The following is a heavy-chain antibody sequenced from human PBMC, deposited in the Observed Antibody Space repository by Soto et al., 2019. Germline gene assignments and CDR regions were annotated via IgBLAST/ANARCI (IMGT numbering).Heavy chain of an antibody. CDR3: AKNGGSGEGYDYMDV. CDR2: ISDNGGYT. J-gene: IGHJ6*03. D-gene: IGHD3-10*01. V-gene: IGHV3-23*01. CDR1: GFTFSKFA. Sequence: EVQLLESGGGLVQPGGSVRLSCAVSGFTFSKFAMTWVRQAPGKGLEWVSVISDNGGYTFYADSVKGRLTISRDNSKKTLYLEMNSLRIEDTAEYYCAKNGGSGEGYDYMDVWGKGTTVTVSS.